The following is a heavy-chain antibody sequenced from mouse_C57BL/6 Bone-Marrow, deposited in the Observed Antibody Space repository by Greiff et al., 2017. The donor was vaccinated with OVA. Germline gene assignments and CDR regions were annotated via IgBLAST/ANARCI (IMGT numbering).Heavy chain of an antibody. CDR1: GYTFTSYW. Sequence: VQLQQPGAELVRPGSSVKLSCKASGYTFTSYWMDWVKQRPGQGLEWIGNIYPSDSETHYNQKFKDKATLTVDKSSSTAYMQLSSLTSEDAAVYYCARSSTVRAMDDWGKGTSVTVSS. CDR3: ARSSTVRAMDD. CDR2: IYPSDSET. V-gene: IGHV1-61*01. D-gene: IGHD2-10*02. J-gene: IGHJ4*01.